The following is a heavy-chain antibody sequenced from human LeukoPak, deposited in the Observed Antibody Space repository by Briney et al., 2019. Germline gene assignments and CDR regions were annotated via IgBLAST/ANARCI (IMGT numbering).Heavy chain of an antibody. CDR1: GFTFSSYW. CDR2: IKQDGSEK. CDR3: ATGYSYGPDY. Sequence: QPGGSLRLSCAASGFTFSSYWTSWVRQAPGKGLEWVANIKQDGSEKYYVDSVKGRFTISRDNAKNSLYLQMNSLRAEDTAVYYCATGYSYGPDYWGQGTLVTVSS. J-gene: IGHJ4*02. V-gene: IGHV3-7*01. D-gene: IGHD5-18*01.